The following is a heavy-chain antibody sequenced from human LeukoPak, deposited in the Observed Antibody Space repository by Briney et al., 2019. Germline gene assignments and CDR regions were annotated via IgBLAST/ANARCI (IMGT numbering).Heavy chain of an antibody. V-gene: IGHV3-9*01. CDR2: ISWNSGSI. Sequence: GRSLRLSCAASGFTFDDYAMHWVRQAPGKGLEWVSGISWNSGSIGYAGSVKGRFTISRDNAKNSLYLQMNSLRAEDTALYYCAKDISGYYYDSSGYQDYWGQGTLVTVSS. D-gene: IGHD3-22*01. CDR3: AKDISGYYYDSSGYQDY. J-gene: IGHJ4*02. CDR1: GFTFDDYA.